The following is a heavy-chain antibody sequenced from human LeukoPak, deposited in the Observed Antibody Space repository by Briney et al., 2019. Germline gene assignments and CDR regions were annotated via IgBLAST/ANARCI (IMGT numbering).Heavy chain of an antibody. CDR3: ARGVEQWLEYYFDY. D-gene: IGHD6-19*01. CDR1: GGSVSSNSAA. CDR2: TYYRSKWYN. J-gene: IGHJ4*02. Sequence: SQTLSLTCAISGGSVSSNSAAWNWIRQSPSRGLEWLGRTYYRSKWYNDYAVSVKSRLTINPDTSKNQFSLQLNSVTPEDTAVYYCARGVEQWLEYYFDYWGQGTLVTVSS. V-gene: IGHV6-1*01.